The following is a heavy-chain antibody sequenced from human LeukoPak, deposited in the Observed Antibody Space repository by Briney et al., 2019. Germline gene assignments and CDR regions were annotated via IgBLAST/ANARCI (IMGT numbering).Heavy chain of an antibody. D-gene: IGHD3-22*01. V-gene: IGHV4-39*01. CDR2: IYYSGST. CDR3: ARHSAGYYDDYGMDV. CDR1: GGSISSSSYY. J-gene: IGHJ6*02. Sequence: ASETLSLTCTVSGGSISSSSYYWGWIRQPPGKGLEWIGSIYYSGSTYYNPSLKSRVTISVDTSKNQFSLKLSSVTAADTAVYYCARHSAGYYDDYGMDVWGQGTTVTVSS.